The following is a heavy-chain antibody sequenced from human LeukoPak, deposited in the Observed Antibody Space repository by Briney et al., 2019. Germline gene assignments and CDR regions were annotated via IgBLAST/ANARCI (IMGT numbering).Heavy chain of an antibody. V-gene: IGHV4-30-2*01. CDR2: IYHSGST. Sequence: SQTLSLTCAVSGGSISSGGYSWSWIRQPPGKGLEWIGYIYHSGSTYYNPSLKSRVTISVDRSKNQFSLKLSSVTAADTAVYYCARGNLRFNYNWFDPWGQGTLVTVSS. J-gene: IGHJ5*02. CDR3: ARGNLRFNYNWFDP. D-gene: IGHD4-23*01. CDR1: GGSISSGGYS.